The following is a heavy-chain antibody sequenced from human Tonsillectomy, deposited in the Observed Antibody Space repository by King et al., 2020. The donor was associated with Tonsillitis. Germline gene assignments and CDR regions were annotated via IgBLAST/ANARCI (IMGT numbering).Heavy chain of an antibody. Sequence: VQLVESGGGLVQPGGSLRLSCAASGFTFSSYAMSWVRQAPGKGLEWVSAISGSGGSTYYADSVKGRFTISRDNSKNTRYRQMNSLRAEDTAVYYCANTRVPGDAFDIWGQGTMVTVSS. CDR3: ANTRVPGDAFDI. D-gene: IGHD3-10*01. J-gene: IGHJ3*02. CDR1: GFTFSSYA. CDR2: ISGSGGST. V-gene: IGHV3-23*04.